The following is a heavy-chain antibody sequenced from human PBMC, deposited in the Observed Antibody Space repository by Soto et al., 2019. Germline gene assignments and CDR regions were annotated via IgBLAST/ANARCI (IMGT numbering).Heavy chain of an antibody. D-gene: IGHD1-20*01. CDR1: GFTLSDHY. V-gene: IGHV3-72*01. CDR2: TRNKANGYTT. Sequence: GGSLRLSCAVFGFTLSDHYMDWVRQAPGKGLEWVGRTRNKANGYTTEYAASVKGRFTISRDDSKNSLYLQMNSLKTEDTAVYYCTRGTPTITGARPYMDVWGKGTTVTVSS. CDR3: TRGTPTITGARPYMDV. J-gene: IGHJ6*03.